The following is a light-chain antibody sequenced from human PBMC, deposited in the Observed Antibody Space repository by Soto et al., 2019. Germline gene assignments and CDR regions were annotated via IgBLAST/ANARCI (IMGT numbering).Light chain of an antibody. J-gene: IGLJ2*01. CDR3: CSYAGSYTLV. V-gene: IGLV2-11*01. CDR1: SSDVGAYNY. Sequence: QSVLTQPRSVSGSPGQSVTISCTGTSSDVGAYNYVSWYQQHPGKAPKLIIYDVSQRPSGVPDRFSGSKSGNTASLTISGLQAEDEADYSCCSYAGSYTLVFGGGTKLTVL. CDR2: DVS.